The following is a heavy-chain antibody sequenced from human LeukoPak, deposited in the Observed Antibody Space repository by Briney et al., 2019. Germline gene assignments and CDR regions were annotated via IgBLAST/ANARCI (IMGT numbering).Heavy chain of an antibody. CDR2: INPNSGNT. J-gene: IGHJ4*02. V-gene: IGHV1-8*01. CDR1: GYTFTSYE. CDR3: ARVPYCSGGSCYSAETPFDY. Sequence: ASLKVSCKASGYTFTSYEINWVRQATGQGLEWMGWINPNSGNTGYAQKFQGRVTMTRNTSISTAYMELSSLRSEDTDVYYCARVPYCSGGSCYSAETPFDYWGQGTLVTVSS. D-gene: IGHD2-15*01.